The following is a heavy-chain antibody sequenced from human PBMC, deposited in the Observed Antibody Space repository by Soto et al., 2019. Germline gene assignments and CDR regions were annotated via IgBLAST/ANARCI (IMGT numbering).Heavy chain of an antibody. D-gene: IGHD1-1*01. J-gene: IGHJ3*02. CDR1: GGTFSSYT. CDR2: IIPILGIA. Sequence: QVQLVQSGAEVKKPGSSVKVSCKASGGTFSSYTISWVRQAPGQGLEWMGRIIPILGIANYAQTFQGRVTITTDKSTGTAYMELGSLRSEDTAVYYCASVVEETGAPGAFEIWGQGTMVTVSS. V-gene: IGHV1-69*02. CDR3: ASVVEETGAPGAFEI.